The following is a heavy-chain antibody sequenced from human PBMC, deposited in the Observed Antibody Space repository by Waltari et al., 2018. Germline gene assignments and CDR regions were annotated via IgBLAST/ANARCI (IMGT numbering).Heavy chain of an antibody. V-gene: IGHV1-69*04. Sequence: QVQLVQSGAEVKKPGSSVKVSCKASGGPFSSYAISWVRQPPGQGLEWMGGIIPILGIANYAQKFQGRVTITADESTSTAYMELSSLRSEDTAVYYCARGRYSSSSAPGWFDPWGQGTLVTVSS. CDR1: GGPFSSYA. CDR2: IIPILGIA. CDR3: ARGRYSSSSAPGWFDP. J-gene: IGHJ5*02. D-gene: IGHD6-6*01.